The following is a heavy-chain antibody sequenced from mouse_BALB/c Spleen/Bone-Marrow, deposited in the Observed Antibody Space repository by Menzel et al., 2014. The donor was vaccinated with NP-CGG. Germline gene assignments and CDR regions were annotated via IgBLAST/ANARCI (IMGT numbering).Heavy chain of an antibody. CDR1: GYTFTSYW. J-gene: IGHJ4*01. CDR3: TRQCGNYYAMDY. V-gene: IGHV1S126*01. CDR2: ICPSDSYT. D-gene: IGHD2-10*02. Sequence: VKLVESGAELVRPGASVKVSCKASGYTFTSYWINWVKQRPGQGLEWIGNICPSDSYTNYNQNFKDKATLTVDKSSSTAYMQLSSPTSEDSAVYYCTRQCGNYYAMDYWGQGTSVTVSS.